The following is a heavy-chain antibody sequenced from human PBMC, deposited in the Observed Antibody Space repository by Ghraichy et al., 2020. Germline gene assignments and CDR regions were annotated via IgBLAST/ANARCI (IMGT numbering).Heavy chain of an antibody. Sequence: SVKVSCKASGGTFSSYAISWVRQAPGQGLEWMGGIIPIFGTANYAQKFQGRVTITADESTSTAYMELSSLRSEDTAVYYCASPGITGNEGGYFDYWGQGTLVTVSS. CDR1: GGTFSSYA. CDR3: ASPGITGNEGGYFDY. D-gene: IGHD1-20*01. J-gene: IGHJ4*02. V-gene: IGHV1-69*13. CDR2: IIPIFGTA.